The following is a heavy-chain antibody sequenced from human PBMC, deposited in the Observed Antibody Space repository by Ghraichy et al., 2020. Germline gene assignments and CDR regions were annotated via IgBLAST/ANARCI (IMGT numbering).Heavy chain of an antibody. V-gene: IGHV3-48*01. CDR3: ARLPLPRRAAVGDWYFDL. D-gene: IGHD6-13*01. Sequence: GESLNISCEGSGFSFSDYSMIWVRLTPRKALEWVSYITGGSITIFYTDSVKGRFTISRDNAKNSLYLQMNSLRAEDTAVYYCARLPLPRRAAVGDWYFDLWGRGTLVTVSS. CDR1: GFSFSDYS. CDR2: ITGGSITI. J-gene: IGHJ2*01.